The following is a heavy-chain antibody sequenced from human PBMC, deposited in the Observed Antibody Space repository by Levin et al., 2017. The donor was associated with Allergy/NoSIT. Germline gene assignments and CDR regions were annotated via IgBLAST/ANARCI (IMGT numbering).Heavy chain of an antibody. CDR3: ARIPSYCASTNCYTGNY. J-gene: IGHJ4*02. CDR2: VDWDDDE. Sequence: SGPTLVKPTQTLRLTCVFSGFSLSTNGVCVTWVRQPPGKALEWLARVDWDDDEFYSPSLKTRLTISKDTSKNQVVLTMTNMDPIDTATYYCARIPSYCASTNCYTGNYWGQGTLVTVSS. CDR1: GFSLSTNGVC. D-gene: IGHD2-2*01. V-gene: IGHV2-70*17.